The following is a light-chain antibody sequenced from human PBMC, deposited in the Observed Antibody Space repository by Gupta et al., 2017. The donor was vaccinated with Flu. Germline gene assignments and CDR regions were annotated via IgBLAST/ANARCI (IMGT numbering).Light chain of an antibody. CDR3: QQYDNRPYT. CDR1: QDISNY. J-gene: IGKJ2*01. CDR2: DAS. V-gene: IGKV1-33*01. Sequence: DIQMTHSPSSLSASVGDRVTITCQASQDISNYLNWYQQKPGKAPKLLIYDASNLEAGVPSRFSGSGSGTDFTFTISSLQPEDIATYYCQQYDNRPYTFGQGTKLEIK.